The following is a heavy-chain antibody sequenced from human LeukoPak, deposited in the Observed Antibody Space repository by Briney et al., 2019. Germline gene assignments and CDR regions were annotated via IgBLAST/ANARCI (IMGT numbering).Heavy chain of an antibody. D-gene: IGHD3-3*01. CDR1: GGSISGSSSC. V-gene: IGHV4-4*09. Sequence: SETLSLTCTVSGGSISGSSSCWGWIRQPPGKGLEWIGYIYTSETTNYNPSLKSRVTISVDTSKNQFSLKLRSVTAADTAVYYCARQSPLENLSLFAFDIWGQGTMVIVSS. J-gene: IGHJ3*02. CDR3: ARQSPLENLSLFAFDI. CDR2: IYTSETT.